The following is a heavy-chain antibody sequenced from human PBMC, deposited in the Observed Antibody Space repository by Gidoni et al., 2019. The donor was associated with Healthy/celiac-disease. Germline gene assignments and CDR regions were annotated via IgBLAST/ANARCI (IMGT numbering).Heavy chain of an antibody. V-gene: IGHV4-4*07. CDR2: IYTSGST. Sequence: QVHLHESALGLVTPSETLSLTSTLPGGSISSYYWSWIRQPAGKGLEWVGRIYTSGSTNYNPSLKSRVTMSVDTSKNQFSLKLSSVTAADTAVYYCARGATVTNWFDPWGQGTLVTVSS. CDR3: ARGATVTNWFDP. CDR1: GGSISSYY. J-gene: IGHJ5*02. D-gene: IGHD4-4*01.